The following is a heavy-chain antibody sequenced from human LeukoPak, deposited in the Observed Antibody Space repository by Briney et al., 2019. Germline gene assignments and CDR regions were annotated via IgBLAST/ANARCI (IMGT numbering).Heavy chain of an antibody. J-gene: IGHJ4*02. D-gene: IGHD6-13*01. Sequence: GESLKISCKGSGYSFTSYWIGWVRRMPGKGLEWMGIIYPGDSDTRYSPSFQGQVTISTDKSISTAYLQWSSLKAADTAMYYCARGTEYSSSWYDYWGQGTLVTVSS. V-gene: IGHV5-51*01. CDR1: GYSFTSYW. CDR3: ARGTEYSSSWYDY. CDR2: IYPGDSDT.